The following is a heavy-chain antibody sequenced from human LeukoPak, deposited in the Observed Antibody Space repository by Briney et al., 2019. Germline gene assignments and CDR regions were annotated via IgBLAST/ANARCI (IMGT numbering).Heavy chain of an antibody. J-gene: IGHJ4*02. CDR3: TTDAQYYYDSSGYWYFDY. CDR1: GFTFSNAW. D-gene: IGHD3-22*01. Sequence: GGSLRLSCAASGFTFSNAWMSWVRQAPGKGLEWVGRIKSKTAGGTTDYAAPVEGRFTISRDDSKNTLYLQMNSLKIEDTAVYYCTTDAQYYYDSSGYWYFDYWGQGTLVTVSS. V-gene: IGHV3-15*01. CDR2: IKSKTAGGTT.